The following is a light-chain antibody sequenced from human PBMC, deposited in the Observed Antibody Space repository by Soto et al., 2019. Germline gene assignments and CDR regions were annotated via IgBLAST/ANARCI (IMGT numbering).Light chain of an antibody. V-gene: IGLV1-40*01. J-gene: IGLJ1*01. Sequence: QSVLTQPPSVSGAQGQRVTISCTGSSSNIGAGYDVHWYQQAPGTAPKLLVYGNNNRPSGVPDRFSGSKSGTSASLAITGLQADDEADYDCQAYDSSLSGRVFGTGTKLTVL. CDR2: GNN. CDR3: QAYDSSLSGRV. CDR1: SSNIGAGYD.